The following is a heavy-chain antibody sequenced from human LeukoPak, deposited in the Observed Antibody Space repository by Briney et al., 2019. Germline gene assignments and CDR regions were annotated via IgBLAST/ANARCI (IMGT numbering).Heavy chain of an antibody. Sequence: SETLSLTCTVSGGSISSYYWSWIRQPPGKGLEWIGYIYYSGSTNYNPSLKSRVTISVDRPKNQVSLKLIAMTAADTAVYYCARSSRDGYNYFDYWGQGTLVTVPS. CDR2: IYYSGST. CDR3: ARSSRDGYNYFDY. J-gene: IGHJ4*02. D-gene: IGHD5-24*01. V-gene: IGHV4-59*12. CDR1: GGSISSYY.